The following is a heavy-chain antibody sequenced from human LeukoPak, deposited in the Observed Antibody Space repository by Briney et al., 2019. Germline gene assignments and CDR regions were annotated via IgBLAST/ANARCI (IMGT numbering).Heavy chain of an antibody. J-gene: IGHJ4*02. Sequence: PSETLSLTCTVSGGSISSSSYYWSWIRQPPGKGLEWVGEINHSGSTNYNPSLKSRVTISVDTSKNQFSLKLSSVTAADTAVYYCARGLRRSYYGSGSSNFDYWGQGTLVTVSS. V-gene: IGHV4-39*07. D-gene: IGHD3-10*01. CDR1: GGSISSSSYY. CDR2: INHSGST. CDR3: ARGLRRSYYGSGSSNFDY.